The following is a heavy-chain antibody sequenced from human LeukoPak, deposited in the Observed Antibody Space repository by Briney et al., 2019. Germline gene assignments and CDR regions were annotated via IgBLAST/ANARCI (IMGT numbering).Heavy chain of an antibody. Sequence: GGSLRLSCAASGFTLCSYAMSCVRQAPGQGLEWVSAISGSGGSTSYADTVKGRFTIPRDNSKNTLYLQMNSLRADDTAVYYCAKDLVYPRTVVIIGRAVAGSTRVYWGQGSLVTVPA. CDR1: GFTLCSYA. D-gene: IGHD6-19*01. V-gene: IGHV3-23*01. CDR2: ISGSGGST. CDR3: AKDLVYPRTVVIIGRAVAGSTRVY. J-gene: IGHJ4*02.